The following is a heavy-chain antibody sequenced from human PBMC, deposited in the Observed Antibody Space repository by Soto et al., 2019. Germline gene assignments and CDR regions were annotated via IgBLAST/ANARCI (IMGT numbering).Heavy chain of an antibody. CDR1: GGSFSGYY. D-gene: IGHD6-19*01. CDR3: ARGSNGAAVAGDHFDY. CDR2: INHSGST. V-gene: IGHV4-34*01. Sequence: SETLSLTCAVYGGSFSGYYWSWIRQPPGKGLEWIGEINHSGSTNYNPSLKSRVTISVDTSKNQFSLKLSSVTAADTAVYYCARGSNGAAVAGDHFDYWGQGTLVTVSS. J-gene: IGHJ4*02.